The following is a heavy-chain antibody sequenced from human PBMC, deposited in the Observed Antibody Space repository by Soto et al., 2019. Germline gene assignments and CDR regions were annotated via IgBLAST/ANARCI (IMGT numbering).Heavy chain of an antibody. V-gene: IGHV3-74*01. D-gene: IGHD3-22*01. CDR3: ARGFDYNSTPLDY. J-gene: IGHJ4*02. CDR2: GSRI. Sequence: GSRITYADSVKGRFTISRDNAKNTLFLQMNSLTAEDTAVYYCARGFDYNSTPLDYWGQGTLVTVSS.